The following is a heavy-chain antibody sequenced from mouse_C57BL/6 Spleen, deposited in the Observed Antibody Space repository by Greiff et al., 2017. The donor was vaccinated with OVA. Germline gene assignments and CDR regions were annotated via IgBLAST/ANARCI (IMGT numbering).Heavy chain of an antibody. D-gene: IGHD2-5*01. V-gene: IGHV1-15*01. Sequence: QVQLQQSGAELVRPGASVKLSCKASGYTFTDYEMHWVKQTPGHGLEWIGAIDPETGGTAYNQKFKGKAILAADKSSSTAYMELRSLTSEDSAVYFCTRDDSNCLGFAYWGQGTLVTVSA. CDR2: IDPETGGT. CDR3: TRDDSNCLGFAY. CDR1: GYTFTDYE. J-gene: IGHJ3*01.